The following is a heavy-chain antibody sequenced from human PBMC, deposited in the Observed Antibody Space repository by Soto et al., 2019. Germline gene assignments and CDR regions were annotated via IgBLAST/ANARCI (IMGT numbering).Heavy chain of an antibody. CDR3: ARSPGMYYDILTGPRYNWFDP. V-gene: IGHV1-69*13. CDR1: GGTFSSYA. Sequence: AASVKVSCKASGGTFSSYAISWVRQAPGQGLEWMGGIIPIFGTANYAQKFQGRVTITADESTSTAYMELSSLRSEDTAVYYCARSPGMYYDILTGPRYNWFDPWGQGTLVTVSS. CDR2: IIPIFGTA. D-gene: IGHD3-9*01. J-gene: IGHJ5*02.